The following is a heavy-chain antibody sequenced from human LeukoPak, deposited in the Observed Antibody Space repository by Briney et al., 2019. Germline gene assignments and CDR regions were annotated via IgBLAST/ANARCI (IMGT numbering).Heavy chain of an antibody. J-gene: IGHJ5*02. CDR1: GYTFIGYY. CDR3: ARDERFGELFFLVHH. CDR2: INPSSGVT. D-gene: IGHD3-10*01. V-gene: IGHV1-2*06. Sequence: GASVKVSCKTSGYTFIGYYLHWVRQAPGQGLEWMGRINPSSGVTDYAQNFQGRVTMTRDTSINTVYMELSRLKSDDTAVYYCARDERFGELFFLVHHWGQGTLVTVSS.